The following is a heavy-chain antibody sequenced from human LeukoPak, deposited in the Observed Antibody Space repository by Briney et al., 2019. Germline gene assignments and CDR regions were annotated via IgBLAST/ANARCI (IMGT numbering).Heavy chain of an antibody. J-gene: IGHJ4*02. D-gene: IGHD1-7*01. CDR1: GYTFTGYH. V-gene: IGHV1-2*02. CDR3: ARLALINWNYGEDFDY. Sequence: ASVKVSCKASGYTFTGYHIHWVRQAPGQGLEWMGWIIPNSGGTNYAQKFQGRVTMTRDTSISTAYMELSRLRSDDTAVYYCARLALINWNYGEDFDYWGQGTLVTVSS. CDR2: IIPNSGGT.